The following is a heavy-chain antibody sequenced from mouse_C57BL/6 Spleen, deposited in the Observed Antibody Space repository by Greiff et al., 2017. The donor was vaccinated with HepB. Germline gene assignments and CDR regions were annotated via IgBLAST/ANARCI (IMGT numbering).Heavy chain of an antibody. CDR1: GYSFTGYY. CDR2: INPSTGGT. V-gene: IGHV1-42*01. Sequence: EVKLMASGPELVKPGASVKISCKASGYSFTGYYMNWVKQSPEKSLEWIGEINPSTGGTTYNQKFKAKATLTVDKSSSTAYMQLKSLTSEDSAVYYCASYYGSTYYAMDYWGQGTSVTVSS. D-gene: IGHD1-1*01. J-gene: IGHJ4*01. CDR3: ASYYGSTYYAMDY.